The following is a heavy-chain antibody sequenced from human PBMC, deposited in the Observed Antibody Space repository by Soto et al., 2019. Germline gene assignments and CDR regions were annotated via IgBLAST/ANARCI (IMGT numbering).Heavy chain of an antibody. Sequence: ASVKVSCKASGYTFSTYGISWVRQAPGQGLEWMGWISAYNHYTNYAQKFQGRVTLTTDTSTNTAYMELRSLRSGDTAMYFCARVGPSREVPYPFEYWGQGTLVTVSS. CDR3: ARVGPSREVPYPFEY. J-gene: IGHJ4*02. CDR1: GYTFSTYG. V-gene: IGHV1-18*01. D-gene: IGHD1-26*01. CDR2: ISAYNHYT.